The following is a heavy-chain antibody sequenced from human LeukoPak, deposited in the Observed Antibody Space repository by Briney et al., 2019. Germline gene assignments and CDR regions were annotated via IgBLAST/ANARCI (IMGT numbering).Heavy chain of an antibody. D-gene: IGHD2-21*01. J-gene: IGHJ6*02. Sequence: LSLTCAVYGGSFSDYYMSWIRQAPGKGLEWVSYISSSGSTIYYADSVKGRFTISRDNAKNSLYLQMNSLRAEDTAVYYCARYLIGLVPGMDVWGQGTTVTVSS. CDR3: ARYLIGLVPGMDV. CDR2: ISSSGSTI. CDR1: GGSFSDYY. V-gene: IGHV3-11*01.